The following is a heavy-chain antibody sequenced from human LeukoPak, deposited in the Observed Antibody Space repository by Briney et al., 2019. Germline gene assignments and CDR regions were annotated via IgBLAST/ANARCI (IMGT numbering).Heavy chain of an antibody. CDR1: GGTFSSYA. CDR2: IIPIFGTA. J-gene: IGHJ4*02. Sequence: GASVKVSCKASGGTFSSYAISWVRQAPGQGLEWMGGIIPIFGTANYAQKFRGRVTITADESTSTAYMELSSLRSEDTAVYYCASFSSGWYRVDYWGQGTLVTVSS. D-gene: IGHD6-19*01. CDR3: ASFSSGWYRVDY. V-gene: IGHV1-69*13.